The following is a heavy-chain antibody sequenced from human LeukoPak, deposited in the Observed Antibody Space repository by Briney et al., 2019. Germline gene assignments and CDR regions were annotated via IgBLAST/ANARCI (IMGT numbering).Heavy chain of an antibody. D-gene: IGHD4-11*01. CDR1: GGSFSGYY. CDR2: IYYSGST. V-gene: IGHV4-59*01. Sequence: PSETLSLTCAVYGGSFSGYYWSWIRQPPGKGLEWIGYIYYSGSTNYNPSLKSRVTISVDTSKNQFSLKLSSVTAADTAVYYCARGGLQYDYWGQGTLVTVSS. CDR3: ARGGLQYDY. J-gene: IGHJ4*02.